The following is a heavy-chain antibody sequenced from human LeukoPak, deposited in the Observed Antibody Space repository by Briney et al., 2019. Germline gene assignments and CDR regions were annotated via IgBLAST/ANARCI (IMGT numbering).Heavy chain of an antibody. Sequence: SVKVSCKASGGTFSSYAISWVRPAPGQGLEWMGGIIPIFGTTNYAQKFQGGVTMTRNTSISTAYMEMSSLGSEDTAVYYCARGWIVRGVIFQPTNWIWLDPWVQGTLVTDCS. D-gene: IGHD3-10*01. V-gene: IGHV1-69*05. CDR1: GGTFSSYA. CDR3: ARGWIVRGVIFQPTNWIWLDP. J-gene: IGHJ5*02. CDR2: IIPIFGTT.